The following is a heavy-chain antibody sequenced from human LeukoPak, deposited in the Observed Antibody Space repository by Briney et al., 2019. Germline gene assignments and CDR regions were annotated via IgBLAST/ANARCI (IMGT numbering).Heavy chain of an antibody. CDR3: ARGGTVIKALDF. CDR2: IRYDTSNE. Sequence: GGSLRLSCGASGFSFNNYGMHWVRQAPGKGLEWLTFIRYDTSNEYYAVSVKGRFTTSRDNSKNTLYLEMNSLRPEDTAVYYCARGGTVIKALDFWGQGILVAVSS. J-gene: IGHJ4*02. CDR1: GFSFNNYG. D-gene: IGHD2-21*01. V-gene: IGHV3-30*02.